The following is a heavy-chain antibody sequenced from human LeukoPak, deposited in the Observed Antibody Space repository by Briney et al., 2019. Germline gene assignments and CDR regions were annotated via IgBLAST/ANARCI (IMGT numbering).Heavy chain of an antibody. CDR1: GYSISSGYY. Sequence: PSETLSLTCTVSGYSISSGYYWGWIRPPPGKGLEWIGSIYYSGSTYYNPSLKSRVTISIDTSKNQFSLRLRSVTAADTAVYYCAREILYDSTGYYLWGQGTVVTVSS. V-gene: IGHV4-38-2*02. D-gene: IGHD3-22*01. CDR2: IYYSGST. CDR3: AREILYDSTGYYL. J-gene: IGHJ4*02.